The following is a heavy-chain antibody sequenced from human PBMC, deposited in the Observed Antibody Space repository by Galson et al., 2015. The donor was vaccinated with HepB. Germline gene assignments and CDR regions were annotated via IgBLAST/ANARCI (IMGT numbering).Heavy chain of an antibody. CDR3: ARRGRSHGLEAFEM. CDR2: IVPIFGTA. J-gene: IGHJ3*02. D-gene: IGHD3-10*01. CDR1: GVTFNTYG. Sequence: SVKVSCKASGVTFNTYGISWLRQAPGQGPEWMGAIVPIFGTAKYAQKFQGRVTITADESTNTAYIELSSLRSEDTAVYYCARRGRSHGLEAFEMWGQGTKVTVSS. V-gene: IGHV1-69*13.